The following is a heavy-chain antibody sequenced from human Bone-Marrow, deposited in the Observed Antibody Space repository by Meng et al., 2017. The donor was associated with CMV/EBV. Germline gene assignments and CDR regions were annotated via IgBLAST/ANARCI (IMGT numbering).Heavy chain of an antibody. CDR1: GFTFSSYW. V-gene: IGHV3-74*01. CDR3: ARAAARQYFYYGMDV. D-gene: IGHD6-13*01. J-gene: IGHJ6*01. CDR2: INSDGSST. Sequence: GGSLRLSCAASGFTFSSYWMHWVRQAPGKGLVWVSRINSDGSSTSYADSVKGRFTISRDNAKNTLYLQMNSLRAEDTAVYYCARAAARQYFYYGMDVWGQGTTVTVSS.